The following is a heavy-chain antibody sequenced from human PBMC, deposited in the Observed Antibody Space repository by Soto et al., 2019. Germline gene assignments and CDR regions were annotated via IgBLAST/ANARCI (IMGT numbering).Heavy chain of an antibody. V-gene: IGHV3-21*01. D-gene: IGHD2-21*02. CDR1: GFTFNSYS. J-gene: IGHJ1*01. CDR3: AREDLTDAWFQH. Sequence: GGSLSLSCAVSGFTFNSYSMNWVRQAPGKGLEWVSSISSFSNYMYYTDSVKGRFTISRDNARNSLYLQMNSLRDEDTAVYYCAREDLTDAWFQHWGQGTLVTVSS. CDR2: ISSFSNYM.